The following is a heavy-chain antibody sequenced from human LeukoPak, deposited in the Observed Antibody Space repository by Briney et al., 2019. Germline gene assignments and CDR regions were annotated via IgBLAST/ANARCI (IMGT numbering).Heavy chain of an antibody. CDR1: VVSITGYY. CDR3: VRLDYGPGSYYLDY. V-gene: IGHV4-59*01. CDR2: IYYSGGT. D-gene: IGHD3-10*01. Sequence: PETLSPTSTVSVVSITGYYSSCVREPPRKGLECVGYIYYSGGTVYDPSLKSRVSMSADTSKNQLSLKLSSVTAADTAVYYCVRLDYGPGSYYLDYWGQGTLVTVSS. J-gene: IGHJ4*02.